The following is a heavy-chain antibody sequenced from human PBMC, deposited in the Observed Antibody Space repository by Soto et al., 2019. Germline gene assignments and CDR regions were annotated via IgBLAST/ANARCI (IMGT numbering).Heavy chain of an antibody. CDR3: TVVKRWDQCRTSGYWFDP. Sequence: GGSLRLSCAASGFTFSHAWMSWVRQAPGKGLEWVGRIKSRADGGTKDYGAPVRGRFTISRDDSENMLYLQMNSLKNEDKAVYYCTVVKRWDQCRTSGYWFDPWGQGTMMTVYS. V-gene: IGHV3-15*01. J-gene: IGHJ5*02. D-gene: IGHD2-15*01. CDR1: GFTFSHAW. CDR2: IKSRADGGTK.